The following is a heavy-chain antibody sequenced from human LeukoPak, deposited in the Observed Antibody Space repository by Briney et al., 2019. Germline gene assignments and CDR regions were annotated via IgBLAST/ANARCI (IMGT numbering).Heavy chain of an antibody. CDR3: ARGLAHKFDY. J-gene: IGHJ4*02. V-gene: IGHV4-59*08. CDR2: LYYSGST. Sequence: SETLSLTCTVSGGSISSYYWSWIRQPARKGLEWIGYLYYSGSTNYNPSLKSRVTISLDTSKNQFSLKLSSVTAADTAVYYCARGLAHKFDYWGQGTLVTVSS. D-gene: IGHD6-19*01. CDR1: GGSISSYY.